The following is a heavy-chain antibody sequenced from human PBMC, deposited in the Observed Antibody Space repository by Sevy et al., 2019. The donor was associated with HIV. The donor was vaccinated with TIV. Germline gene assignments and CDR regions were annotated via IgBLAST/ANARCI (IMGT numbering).Heavy chain of an antibody. CDR1: GYTFTSYD. Sequence: ASVKVSCKASGYTFTSYDINWVRQATGHGLEWMGWMNPNSGNTGYAQKFQGRVTMTRNTSISTAYMELSSLRSEDTAVYYCATYYDFWTGFDYWGQGTLVTVSS. D-gene: IGHD3-3*01. CDR3: ATYYDFWTGFDY. V-gene: IGHV1-8*01. CDR2: MNPNSGNT. J-gene: IGHJ4*02.